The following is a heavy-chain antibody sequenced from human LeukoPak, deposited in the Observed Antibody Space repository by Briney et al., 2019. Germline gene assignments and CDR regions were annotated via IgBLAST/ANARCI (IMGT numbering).Heavy chain of an antibody. J-gene: IGHJ3*02. CDR2: IGLVGDT. D-gene: IGHD6-13*01. CDR1: GFSLSIYD. CDR3: ARRKAGSSRWSDAFDI. V-gene: IGHV3-13*04. Sequence: GGSLRLSCAASGFSLSIYDTHWVRQTTGKGREWVSCIGLVGDTYYPGSVKGRFTISREDAKNALYLQMNSLRAGDTAVYYCARRKAGSSRWSDAFDIWGQGTMVTVSS.